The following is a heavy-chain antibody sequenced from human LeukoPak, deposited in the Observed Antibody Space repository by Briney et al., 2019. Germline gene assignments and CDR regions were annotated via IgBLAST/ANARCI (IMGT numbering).Heavy chain of an antibody. Sequence: GGSLRLSCAASGFTFDDYAMHWVRQAPGKGLEWVSGINWNSGAIGYADSVKGRFTISRDNAMNSLYLQMNSLRAEDTALYYCAKDLDPYDRGNFAYWGQGTLVTVSS. J-gene: IGHJ4*02. CDR3: AKDLDPYDRGNFAY. D-gene: IGHD3-22*01. V-gene: IGHV3-9*01. CDR2: INWNSGAI. CDR1: GFTFDDYA.